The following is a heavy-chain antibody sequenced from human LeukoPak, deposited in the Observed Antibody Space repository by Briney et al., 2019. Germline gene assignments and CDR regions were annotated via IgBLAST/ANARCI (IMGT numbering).Heavy chain of an antibody. V-gene: IGHV3-23*01. CDR2: IIGSGGST. CDR1: GFTFRSHA. D-gene: IGHD6-19*01. Sequence: PGGSLRLSCAASGFTFRSHAMSWVRQAPGKGLEWFSAIIGSGGSTYYADSVQGRFTISRDNSKNTLYLQMNSLTAEDTAVYYCAKGTAVADIYFDYWGQGTLVTVSS. CDR3: AKGTAVADIYFDY. J-gene: IGHJ4*02.